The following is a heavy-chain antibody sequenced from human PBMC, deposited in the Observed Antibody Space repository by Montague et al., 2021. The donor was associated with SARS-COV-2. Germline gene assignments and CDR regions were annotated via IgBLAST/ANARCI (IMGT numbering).Heavy chain of an antibody. J-gene: IGHJ4*02. CDR1: SDSINSYY. CDR3: ATLTQSNGDF. D-gene: IGHD4/OR15-4a*01. CDR2: VHSSGTT. Sequence: SETLSLTCTVSSDSINSYYWGWIRQPPGKRLEWLGYVHSSGTTNYNPSLNSRTAISVDTSKNQFSLRLDSVTAADTAIYYCATLTQSNGDFWGQGALVTVS. V-gene: IGHV4-4*08.